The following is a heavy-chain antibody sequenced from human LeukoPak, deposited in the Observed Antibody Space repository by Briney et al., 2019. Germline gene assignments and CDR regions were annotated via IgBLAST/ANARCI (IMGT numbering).Heavy chain of an antibody. V-gene: IGHV4-59*01. Sequence: SETLSLTCTVSVRSISSYYWSWIRQPPGKGLEWIGYIYYSGSTNYNPSLKSRVTISVDTSKNQFSLKLSSVTAADTAVYYCAREDASGGQNDYWGQGTLVTVSS. CDR1: VRSISSYY. J-gene: IGHJ4*02. CDR3: AREDASGGQNDY. CDR2: IYYSGST. D-gene: IGHD4-23*01.